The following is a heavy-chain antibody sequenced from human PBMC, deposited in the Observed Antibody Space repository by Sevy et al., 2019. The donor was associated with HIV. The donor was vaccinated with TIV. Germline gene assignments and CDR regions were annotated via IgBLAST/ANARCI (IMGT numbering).Heavy chain of an antibody. D-gene: IGHD4-17*01. CDR3: ARDHVKDGDLGDYYYYALDV. V-gene: IGHV3-11*01. J-gene: IGHJ6*02. Sequence: GGSLRLSCAASGFTFSDYYMSWIHQAPGKGLEWVSYISASDTTIYYADSVKGRFSISRDNAKNSLYLQMHSLRAEDTAVYYCARDHVKDGDLGDYYYYALDVWGQGTTVTVSS. CDR2: ISASDTTI. CDR1: GFTFSDYY.